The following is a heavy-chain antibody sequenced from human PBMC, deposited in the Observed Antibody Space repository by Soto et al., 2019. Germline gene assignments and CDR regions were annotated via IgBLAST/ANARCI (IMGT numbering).Heavy chain of an antibody. CDR2: INHSGST. D-gene: IGHD6-13*01. J-gene: IGHJ6*02. CDR3: ARVRISSWSYYYYGMDV. Sequence: PSETLSLTCAVYGGSFSGYYWSWIRQPPGKGLEWIGEINHSGSTNYNPSLKSRVTISVDTSKNQFSLKLSSVTAADTAVYYCARVRISSWSYYYYGMDVWGQGTTVT. CDR1: GGSFSGYY. V-gene: IGHV4-34*01.